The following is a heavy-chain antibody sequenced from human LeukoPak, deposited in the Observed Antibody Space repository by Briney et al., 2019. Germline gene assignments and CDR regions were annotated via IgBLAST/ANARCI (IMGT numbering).Heavy chain of an antibody. D-gene: IGHD1-1*01. Sequence: GGSLRLSCSASGFTFSSYYLHWVRHDPGKGLVWVSRISNDGSSTWYADSVKGRFTISRDNAKNTLYLQMNSLRTEDTAVYYCARVSTTGIDYWGQGTLVTVSS. CDR2: ISNDGSST. V-gene: IGHV3-74*01. J-gene: IGHJ4*02. CDR3: ARVSTTGIDY. CDR1: GFTFSSYY.